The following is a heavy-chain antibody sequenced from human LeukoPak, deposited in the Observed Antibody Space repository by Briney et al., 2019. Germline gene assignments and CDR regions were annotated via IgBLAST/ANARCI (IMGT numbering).Heavy chain of an antibody. CDR1: GGTFSSYA. CDR2: IIPIFGTA. J-gene: IGHJ3*02. CDR3: ARAMATVTTDDAFDI. V-gene: IGHV1-69*06. Sequence: SVKVSCKASGGTFSSYAISWVRQAPGQGLEWMRGIIPIFGTANYAQKFQGRVTITADKSTSTAYMELSSLRSEDTAVYYCARAMATVTTDDAFDIWGQGTMVTVSS. D-gene: IGHD4-17*01.